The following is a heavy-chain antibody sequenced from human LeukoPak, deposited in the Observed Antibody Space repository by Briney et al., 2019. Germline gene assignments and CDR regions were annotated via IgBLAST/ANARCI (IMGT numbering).Heavy chain of an antibody. D-gene: IGHD1-1*01. V-gene: IGHV3-20*04. CDR3: VRTGTFNWFDH. CDR2: NTWNGGDT. CDR1: GFSFDAYT. J-gene: IGHJ5*02. Sequence: GGSLRLSCAASGFSFDAYTMSWVRQAPGKGLEWVSGNTWNGGDTGSADSVQGRFTSSRDNAKISLYLHMTSLRAEDTAFYYCVRTGTFNWFDHWGRGTLVTVSS.